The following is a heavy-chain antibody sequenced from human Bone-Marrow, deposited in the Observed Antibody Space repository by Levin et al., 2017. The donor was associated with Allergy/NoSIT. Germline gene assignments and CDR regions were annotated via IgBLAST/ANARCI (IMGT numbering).Heavy chain of an antibody. CDR3: AKTSFYSGMDV. Sequence: LTGGSLRLSCAASGFSFETHGMSWVRQAPGKGLEWVSTISGRGGTTNYADSVKDRFTISRDISTNTLFLQMNSLRADDTALYYCAKTSFYSGMDVWGQGTTVTVSS. J-gene: IGHJ6*02. CDR1: GFSFETHG. CDR2: ISGRGGTT. V-gene: IGHV3-23*01.